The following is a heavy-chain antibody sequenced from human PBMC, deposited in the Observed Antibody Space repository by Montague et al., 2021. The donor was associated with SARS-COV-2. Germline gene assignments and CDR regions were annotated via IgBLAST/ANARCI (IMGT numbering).Heavy chain of an antibody. Sequence: SETLSLTRTVAGDSVSRSYWNWIRQSPGKGLGWIGNIYYYGSVNXNPFLKSRLSISLDTSKNQLSLTLTSVTAADTATYYCARQITMVREPFDSWGQGTLVLVSS. J-gene: IGHJ4*02. CDR2: IYYYGSV. D-gene: IGHD3-10*01. CDR3: ARQITMVREPFDS. CDR1: GDSVSRSY. V-gene: IGHV4-59*08.